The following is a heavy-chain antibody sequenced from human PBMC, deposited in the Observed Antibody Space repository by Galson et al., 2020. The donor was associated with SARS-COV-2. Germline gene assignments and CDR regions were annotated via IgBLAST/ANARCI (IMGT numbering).Heavy chain of an antibody. V-gene: IGHV4-31*03. Sequence: ETSETLSLTCTVSGGSISSGGYYWSWIRQHPGKGLEWIGYIYSSGSTYYNPSLKSRVTISVDTSKNQFSLKLSSVTAADTAVYYCARAPRGAICGVVNWFDPWGQGTLVTVSS. D-gene: IGHD3-3*01. CDR1: GGSISSGGYY. CDR3: ARAPRGAICGVVNWFDP. CDR2: IYSSGST. J-gene: IGHJ5*02.